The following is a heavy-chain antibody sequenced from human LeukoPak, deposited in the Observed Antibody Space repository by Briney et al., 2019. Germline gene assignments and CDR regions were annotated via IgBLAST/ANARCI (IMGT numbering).Heavy chain of an antibody. CDR3: ARDNAPAGGGLDY. CDR1: GFTVSSNH. Sequence: GGSLRLSCAASGFTVSSNHMTWVRQAPGKGLEWVSEIYTGGLTFYADSVTGRFTISRDNSKNTVYLQMNSLGVEDTPRYYCARDNAPAGGGLDYWGQGTLVTVSS. J-gene: IGHJ4*02. CDR2: IYTGGLT. D-gene: IGHD2-2*01. V-gene: IGHV3-53*01.